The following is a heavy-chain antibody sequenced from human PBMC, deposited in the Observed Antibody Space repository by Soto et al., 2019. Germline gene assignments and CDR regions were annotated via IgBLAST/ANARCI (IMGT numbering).Heavy chain of an antibody. J-gene: IGHJ4*02. Sequence: EVQLVESGGGLVKPVGSLRLSCAASGFTFSNAWMSWVRQAPGKGLEWVGRIKSKTDGGTTDYAAPVKGRFTISRDDSKNTLYLQMNSLKTEDTAVYYCTTDLPYRPPDYWGQGTLVTVSS. CDR1: GFTFSNAW. V-gene: IGHV3-15*01. D-gene: IGHD3-16*02. CDR3: TTDLPYRPPDY. CDR2: IKSKTDGGTT.